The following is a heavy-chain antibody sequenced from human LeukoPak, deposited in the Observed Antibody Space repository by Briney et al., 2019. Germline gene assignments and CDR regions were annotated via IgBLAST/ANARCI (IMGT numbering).Heavy chain of an antibody. CDR3: ARDLPPLDY. V-gene: IGHV3-30*02. CDR2: IRYDGSNK. J-gene: IGHJ4*02. Sequence: GGSLRLSCAASGFTFRSYGMLWVRQAPGKGLEWVAFIRYDGSNKYYADSVKGRYTISRDNSKNTLYLQMNSLRVEDTAVYYCARDLPPLDYWGQGTLVTVSS. CDR1: GFTFRSYG.